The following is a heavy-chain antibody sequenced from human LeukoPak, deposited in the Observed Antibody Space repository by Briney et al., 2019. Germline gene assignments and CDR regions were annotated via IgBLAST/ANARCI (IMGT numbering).Heavy chain of an antibody. Sequence: AVTVSCKPSGGTFSSDAISWVRQAPGQGREWMGGIIPIFGTANYAQKFQGRVTITTDESTSTAYMELSSLRSEDTAVYYCARIAVAGSIHFDYWGQGTLVTVSS. CDR2: IIPIFGTA. J-gene: IGHJ4*02. CDR1: GGTFSSDA. CDR3: ARIAVAGSIHFDY. D-gene: IGHD6-19*01. V-gene: IGHV1-69*05.